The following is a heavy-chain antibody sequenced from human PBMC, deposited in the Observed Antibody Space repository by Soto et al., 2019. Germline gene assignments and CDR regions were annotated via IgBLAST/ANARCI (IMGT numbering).Heavy chain of an antibody. J-gene: IGHJ6*02. Sequence: QVQLVQSGAAVKKPGASVKVSCKASGYTFTSYGFSWVRQAPGQGLEWMGWISAYNGNTNYAQKRQGKVTMTTHTTKSTTRMELRSLRSADTAVYYCASYELNSLFYGMDVWGQGTTVTVSS. CDR1: GYTFTSYG. CDR2: ISAYNGNT. D-gene: IGHD1-26*01. V-gene: IGHV1-18*01. CDR3: ASYELNSLFYGMDV.